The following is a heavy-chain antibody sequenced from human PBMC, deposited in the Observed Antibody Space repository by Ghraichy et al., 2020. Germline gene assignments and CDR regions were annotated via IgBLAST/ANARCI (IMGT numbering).Heavy chain of an antibody. CDR2: ISSSGSTI. D-gene: IGHD2-2*01. CDR1: GFTFSSYE. CDR3: ARDPVVPAAIEAFDI. J-gene: IGHJ3*02. Sequence: GGSLRLSCAASGFTFSSYEMNWVRQAPGKGLEWVSYISSSGSTIYYADSVKGRFTISRDNAKNSLYLQMNSLRAEDTAVYYCARDPVVPAAIEAFDIWGQGTMVTVSS. V-gene: IGHV3-48*03.